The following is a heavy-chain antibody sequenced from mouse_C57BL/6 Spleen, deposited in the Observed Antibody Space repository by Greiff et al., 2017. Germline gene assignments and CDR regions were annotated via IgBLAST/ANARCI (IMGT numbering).Heavy chain of an antibody. CDR3: ARGGLYGSRNY. D-gene: IGHD1-1*01. V-gene: IGHV1-26*01. Sequence: EVQLQQSGPELVKPGASVKISCKASGYTFTDYYMNWVKQSHGKSLEWIGDINPNNGGTSYNQKFKGKATLTVDKSSSTAYMELRSLTSEDSAVXYCARGGLYGSRNYWGQGTTLTVSS. CDR2: INPNNGGT. CDR1: GYTFTDYY. J-gene: IGHJ2*01.